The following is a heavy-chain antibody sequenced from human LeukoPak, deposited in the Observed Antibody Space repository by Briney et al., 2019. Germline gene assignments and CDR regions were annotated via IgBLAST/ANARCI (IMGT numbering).Heavy chain of an antibody. CDR2: IFYSGST. D-gene: IGHD6-19*01. V-gene: IGHV4-59*01. CDR1: GASFSSYY. Sequence: WDTLSLTCTASGASFSSYYWSWIRQPPGKGLEWIGYIFYSGSTNYNPSLKSRVTISIDTSKNQFSLKLNSVTAADTAVYYCARDSVAASEFDYWGQGTLVTVSS. J-gene: IGHJ4*02. CDR3: ARDSVAASEFDY.